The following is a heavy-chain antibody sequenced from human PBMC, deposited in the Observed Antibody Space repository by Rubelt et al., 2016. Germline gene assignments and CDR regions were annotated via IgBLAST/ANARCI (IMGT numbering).Heavy chain of an antibody. Sequence: GLQWVASITSSSTFIYYSDSLEGRFIISRDNAKNSLYLQMHSLRAEDTAVYYCVRESSPRVRVVPGGLFGEFDLWGQGTLVTVSS. D-gene: IGHD2-2*01. CDR3: VRESSPRVRVVPGGLFGEFDL. V-gene: IGHV3-21*01. J-gene: IGHJ5*02. CDR2: ITSSSTFI.